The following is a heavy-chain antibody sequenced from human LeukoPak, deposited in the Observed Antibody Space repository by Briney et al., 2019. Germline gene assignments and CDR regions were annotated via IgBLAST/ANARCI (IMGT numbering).Heavy chain of an antibody. V-gene: IGHV1-69*01. D-gene: IGHD6-13*01. CDR3: ARDRAAVGTSRWFDP. CDR1: GDTFSTYS. Sequence: ASVKVSCKTSGDTFSTYSISWLRQAPGQGLEWMGGIITIFRSADEAQKFQGRVTITADEFTSTAYMELSSLTADDTAVYYCARDRAAVGTSRWFDPWGQGTLVIVSS. CDR2: IITIFRSA. J-gene: IGHJ5*02.